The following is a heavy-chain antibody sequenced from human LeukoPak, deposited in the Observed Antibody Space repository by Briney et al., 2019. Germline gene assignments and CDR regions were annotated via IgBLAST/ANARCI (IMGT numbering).Heavy chain of an antibody. D-gene: IGHD1-26*01. Sequence: GGSLRLSCAASGFTFSSYSMNWVRQAPGKGLEWVSYISSSSSTIYYADSVKGRFTISRDNAKNSLYLQMNSLRAEDTAVYYCARRCGSYGVDAFDIWGQGTMVTVSS. CDR3: ARRCGSYGVDAFDI. CDR1: GFTFSSYS. J-gene: IGHJ3*02. V-gene: IGHV3-48*01. CDR2: ISSSSSTI.